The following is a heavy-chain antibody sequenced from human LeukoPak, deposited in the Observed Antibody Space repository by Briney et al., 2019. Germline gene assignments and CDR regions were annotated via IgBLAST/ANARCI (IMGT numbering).Heavy chain of an antibody. Sequence: GGSLRLSCAASGFTLSSYAMSWVRQAPGKGLEWVSVISGSGSSTYYADSVKGRFTISRDKSKNTLYLQMNSLRAEDTAVYYCAKDLTYGDYAGGDGFDIWGQGTMVTVSS. D-gene: IGHD4-17*01. CDR1: GFTLSSYA. J-gene: IGHJ3*02. CDR2: ISGSGSST. V-gene: IGHV3-23*01. CDR3: AKDLTYGDYAGGDGFDI.